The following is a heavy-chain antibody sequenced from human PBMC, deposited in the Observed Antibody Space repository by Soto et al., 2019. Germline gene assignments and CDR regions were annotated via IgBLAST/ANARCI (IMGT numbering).Heavy chain of an antibody. V-gene: IGHV1-46*01. CDR1: GYTFTSYY. D-gene: IGHD2-15*01. CDR2: INPSGGST. J-gene: IGHJ6*02. Sequence: GASVKVSCKASGYTFTSYYMHWVRQAPGQGLEWMGIINPSGGSTSYAQKFQGRVTMTRDTSTSTVYMELSSLRSEDTAVYYCARDCSGGSCRPRYYYYGMDVWGQGTTVTVPS. CDR3: ARDCSGGSCRPRYYYYGMDV.